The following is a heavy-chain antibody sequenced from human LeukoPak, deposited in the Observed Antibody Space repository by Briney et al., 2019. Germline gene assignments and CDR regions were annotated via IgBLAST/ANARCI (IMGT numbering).Heavy chain of an antibody. Sequence: ASVKVSCKVSGYTLTELSMHWVRQAPGKGLEWMGGFDPEDGETIYAQKFQGRVTMTEDTSTDTAYMELSSLRSEDTAVYYCARALIVVPAAIHPNYYYYGMDVWGQGTTVTVSS. CDR2: FDPEDGET. V-gene: IGHV1-24*01. CDR3: ARALIVVPAAIHPNYYYYGMDV. J-gene: IGHJ6*02. CDR1: GYTLTELS. D-gene: IGHD2-2*02.